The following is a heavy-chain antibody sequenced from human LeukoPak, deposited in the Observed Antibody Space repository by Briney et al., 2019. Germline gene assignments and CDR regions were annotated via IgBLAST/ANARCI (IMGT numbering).Heavy chain of an antibody. J-gene: IGHJ4*02. D-gene: IGHD2-2*01. V-gene: IGHV3-20*04. CDR2: INWNGGRT. Sequence: GGSLRLSCAAYGFTFSNHGMDWVRQAPGKGLEWVSGINWNGGRTGYADSVKGRFTISRDNAKNSLYLQMNSLRAEDTALYYCARGLGYCSSTSCYHQVYFDYWGQGTLVTVSS. CDR1: GFTFSNHG. CDR3: ARGLGYCSSTSCYHQVYFDY.